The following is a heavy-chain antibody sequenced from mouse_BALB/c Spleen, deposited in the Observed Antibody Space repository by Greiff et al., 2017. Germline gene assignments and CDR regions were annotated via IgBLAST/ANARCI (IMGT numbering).Heavy chain of an antibody. CDR3: ARYDGWYFDV. Sequence: EVKLQESGPGLVKPSQSLSLTCSVTGYSITSGYYWNWIRQFPGNKLEWMGYISYDGSNNYNPSLKNRISITRDTSKNQFFLKLNSVTTEDTATYYCARYDGWYFDVWGAGTTVTVSS. CDR2: ISYDGSN. V-gene: IGHV3-6*02. J-gene: IGHJ1*01. D-gene: IGHD2-14*01. CDR1: GYSITSGYY.